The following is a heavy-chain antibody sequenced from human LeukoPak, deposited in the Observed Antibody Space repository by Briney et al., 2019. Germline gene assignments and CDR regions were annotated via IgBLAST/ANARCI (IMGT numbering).Heavy chain of an antibody. CDR2: ISWNSGSI. CDR3: AKGVCSGGSCYNFDY. Sequence: PGGSLRLSCAASGFTFDDYAMHWARQAPGKGLEWVSGISWNSGSIGYADSVKGRFTISRDNAKNSLYLQMNSLRAEDTALYYCAKGVCSGGSCYNFDYWGQGTLVTVSS. V-gene: IGHV3-9*01. CDR1: GFTFDDYA. D-gene: IGHD2-15*01. J-gene: IGHJ4*02.